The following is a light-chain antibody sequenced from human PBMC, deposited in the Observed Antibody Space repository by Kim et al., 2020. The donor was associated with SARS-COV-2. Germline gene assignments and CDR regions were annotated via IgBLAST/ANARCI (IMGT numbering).Light chain of an antibody. Sequence: QKVTISCTGSNSNIGAGYDVHWYQLLPGTAPKLLIYLNTNRPSGVPDRFSGSKSGTSASLAITGLQAEDEADYYCQSYDSSLSAYVFGIGTKVTVL. V-gene: IGLV1-40*01. CDR1: NSNIGAGYD. CDR2: LNT. J-gene: IGLJ1*01. CDR3: QSYDSSLSAYV.